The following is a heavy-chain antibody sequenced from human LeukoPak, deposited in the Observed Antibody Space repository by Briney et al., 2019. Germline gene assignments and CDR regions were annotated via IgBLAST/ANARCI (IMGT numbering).Heavy chain of an antibody. CDR1: GFNFASNW. D-gene: IGHD3-3*01. Sequence: QPGGSLRLSCAASGFNFASNWMHWVRQTPGKGLEWVSAISGSGGSTYYADSVRGRFTISRDNSKNTLYLQMNSLRAEDTAVYYCAKDDLIFGVVTYFDYWGQGTLVTVSS. J-gene: IGHJ4*02. CDR3: AKDDLIFGVVTYFDY. CDR2: ISGSGGST. V-gene: IGHV3-23*01.